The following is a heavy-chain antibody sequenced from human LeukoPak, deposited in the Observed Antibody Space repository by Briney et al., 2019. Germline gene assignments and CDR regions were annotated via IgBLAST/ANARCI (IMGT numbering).Heavy chain of an antibody. V-gene: IGHV1-24*01. D-gene: IGHD3-3*01. Sequence: ASVKVSCKVAGYSLIEVAIHWVRQAPGKGLEWVGSFYPEDGEDGETHYAQKFQGRVIMTEDASTDTAYMEVSSLRSEDTAVYYCAMTDRYEGRPFDYWGQGTLVTVSS. CDR3: AMTDRYEGRPFDY. CDR2: FYPEDGEDGET. J-gene: IGHJ4*02. CDR1: GYSLIEVA.